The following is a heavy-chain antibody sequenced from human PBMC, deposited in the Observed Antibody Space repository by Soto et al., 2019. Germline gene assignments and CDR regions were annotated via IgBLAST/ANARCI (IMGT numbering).Heavy chain of an antibody. CDR1: GFTFNIYA. Sequence: EVQLLESGGDLIQPGGSLRLSCAASGFTFNIYAMTWVRQAPGKGLEWVSAISRYGDFTYYADSVEGRFTISRDNSKNTLYLQVSSRRAEETAVYYCAKDRYEDHDSRGYLFDNWGQGTLAPVSS. CDR2: ISRYGDFT. J-gene: IGHJ4*02. D-gene: IGHD3-22*01. CDR3: AKDRYEDHDSRGYLFDN. V-gene: IGHV3-23*01.